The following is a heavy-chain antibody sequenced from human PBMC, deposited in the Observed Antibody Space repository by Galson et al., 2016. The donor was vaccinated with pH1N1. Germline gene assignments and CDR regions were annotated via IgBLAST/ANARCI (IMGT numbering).Heavy chain of an antibody. CDR3: ARAKGGFCSGGRCYDYYGMDD. CDR1: GFSFSGYG. Sequence: SLRLSCAASGFSFSGYGMHWVRQAPGKGLEWVAVIWYEGINKDYADSVKGRFTISRDNSKNTMFLQMNSLRSEDTAVYYCARAKGGFCSGGRCYDYYGMDDWGQGTTVTVSS. V-gene: IGHV3-33*01. D-gene: IGHD2-15*01. CDR2: IWYEGINK. J-gene: IGHJ6*02.